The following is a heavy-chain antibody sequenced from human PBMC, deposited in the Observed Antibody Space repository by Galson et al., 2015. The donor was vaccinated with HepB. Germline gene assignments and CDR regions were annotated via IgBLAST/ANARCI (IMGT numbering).Heavy chain of an antibody. CDR2: ISTASGAT. CDR1: GATFALYG. V-gene: IGHV1-18*01. Sequence: SVKVSCKASGATFALYGITWVRQAPGQGLEWVGWISTASGATRMAQRFQDRVTLTTDASTSTAYMDLANLRSDDTAIYFCARGGRTVATALPFMYWGQGTLVTASS. D-gene: IGHD5-12*01. J-gene: IGHJ4*02. CDR3: ARGGRTVATALPFMY.